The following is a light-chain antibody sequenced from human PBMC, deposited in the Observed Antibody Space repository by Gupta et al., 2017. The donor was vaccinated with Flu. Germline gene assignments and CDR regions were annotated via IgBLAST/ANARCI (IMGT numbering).Light chain of an antibody. V-gene: IGLV4-60*03. CDR2: LVDIVNY. Sequence: TCTMASGNNDFVSACDQHQPGKAPLVCMKLVDIVNYTKGSGVPDRFSVSISGANRYLPISNVQAEDEADYYCETGDSNTRTRVFGGGTTLTVL. CDR3: ETGDSNTRTRV. J-gene: IGLJ2*01. CDR1: SGNNDFV.